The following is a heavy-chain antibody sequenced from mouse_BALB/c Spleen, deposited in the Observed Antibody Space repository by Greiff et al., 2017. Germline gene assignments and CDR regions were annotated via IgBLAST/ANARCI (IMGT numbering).Heavy chain of an antibody. J-gene: IGHJ3*01. CDR2: IDPANGNT. D-gene: IGHD2-14*01. V-gene: IGHV14-3*02. CDR3: AAYYRSGGFAY. CDR1: GFNIKDTY. Sequence: VQLQQSGAELVKPGASVKLSCTASGFNIKDTYMHWVKQRPEQGLEWIGRIDPANGNTKYDPKFQGKATITADTSSNTAYLQLSSLTSEDTAVYYCAAYYRSGGFAYWGQGTLVTVSA.